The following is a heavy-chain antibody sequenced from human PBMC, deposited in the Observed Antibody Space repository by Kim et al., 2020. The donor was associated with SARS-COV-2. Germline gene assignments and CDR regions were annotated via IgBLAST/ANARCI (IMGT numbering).Heavy chain of an antibody. Sequence: ASVKVSCKASGYTFTGYYMHWVRQAPGQGLEWMGWINPNSGGTNYAQKFQGRVTMTRDTSISTAYMELSRLRSDDTAVYYCARDPPSSSLGVVIEYFQHWGQGTLVTVSS. CDR1: GYTFTGYY. CDR3: ARDPPSSSLGVVIEYFQH. J-gene: IGHJ1*01. D-gene: IGHD3-3*02. CDR2: INPNSGGT. V-gene: IGHV1-2*02.